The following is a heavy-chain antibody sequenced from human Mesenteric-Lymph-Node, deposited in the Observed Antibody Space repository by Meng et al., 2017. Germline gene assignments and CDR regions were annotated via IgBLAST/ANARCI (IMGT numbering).Heavy chain of an antibody. V-gene: IGHV3-53*01. CDR3: ARGSYYGDYPLGWFDP. D-gene: IGHD4-17*01. CDR1: GFTVSSNY. CDR2: IYSGGST. Sequence: ETLSLTCAASGFTVSSNYMSWVRQAPGKGLEWVSVIYSGGSTYYADSVKGRFTISRHNSKNTLYLQMNSLRAEDTAVYYCARGSYYGDYPLGWFDPWGQGTLVTVSS. J-gene: IGHJ5*02.